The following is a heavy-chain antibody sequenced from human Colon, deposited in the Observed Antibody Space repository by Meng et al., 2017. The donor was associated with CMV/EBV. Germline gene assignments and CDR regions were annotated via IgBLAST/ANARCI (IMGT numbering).Heavy chain of an antibody. CDR1: GFTFSSSS. CDR2: VSDSGGRT. CDR3: AKVLYITAVAEGFDI. J-gene: IGHJ3*02. Sequence: GESLKISCVASGFTFSSSSMTWVRQAPGKGLEWVSTVSDSGGRTYYADSVKGRFTISRDNSRNILYLQMNTLRAEDTAMYYCAKVLYITAVAEGFDIWGQGTLVTASS. V-gene: IGHV3-23*01. D-gene: IGHD1-14*01.